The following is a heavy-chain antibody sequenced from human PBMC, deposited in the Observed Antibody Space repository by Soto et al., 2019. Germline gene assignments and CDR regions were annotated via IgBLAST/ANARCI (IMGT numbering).Heavy chain of an antibody. CDR3: ARDRALDVFMYGMDV. V-gene: IGHV4-30-4*01. J-gene: IGHJ6*02. Sequence: PSETLSLTCTVSGGSISSGDYYWSWIRQPPGKGLEWIGYIYYSGSTYYNPSLKSRVTISVDTSKNQFSLKLSSVTAADTAVYYCARDRALDVFMYGMDVWGQGTTVTVSS. CDR2: IYYSGST. D-gene: IGHD2-21*01. CDR1: GGSISSGDYY.